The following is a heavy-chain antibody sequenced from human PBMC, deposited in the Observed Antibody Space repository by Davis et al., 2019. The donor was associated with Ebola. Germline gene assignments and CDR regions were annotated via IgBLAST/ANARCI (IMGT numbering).Heavy chain of an antibody. J-gene: IGHJ4*02. Sequence: GESLKISCAASGFIFSSYSMNWVRQAPGKGLEWVSSISSSSSYIYYADSVKGRFTISRDNAKNSLYLQMNSLRAEDTAVYYCARDLTNYDYVWGSYRYSAGYFDYWGQGTLVTVSS. CDR1: GFIFSSYS. D-gene: IGHD3-16*02. CDR2: ISSSSSYI. CDR3: ARDLTNYDYVWGSYRYSAGYFDY. V-gene: IGHV3-21*01.